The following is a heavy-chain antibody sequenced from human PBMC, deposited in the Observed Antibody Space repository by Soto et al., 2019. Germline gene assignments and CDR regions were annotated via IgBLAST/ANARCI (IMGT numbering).Heavy chain of an antibody. J-gene: IGHJ4*02. D-gene: IGHD6-19*01. V-gene: IGHV1-69*06. Sequence: QVQLVQSGAEVRKPGSSVKVSCKASGGTFTTYDISWVRQAPGQGLEWMGGIILLFEATKYAQKFQGRVTITADKSTGTAYMELSSLRSEDTAMYYCARDRSSSWYNGTFYFDSWGQGTLVTVSS. CDR2: IILLFEAT. CDR3: ARDRSSSWYNGTFYFDS. CDR1: GGTFTTYD.